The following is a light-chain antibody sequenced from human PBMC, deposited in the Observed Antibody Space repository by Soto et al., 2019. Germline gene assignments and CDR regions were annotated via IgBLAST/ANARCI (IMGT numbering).Light chain of an antibody. CDR2: TAS. V-gene: IGKV1-39*01. Sequence: DIQMTQSPSSLSASVGDRVTITFRASQSIGHFLSWFQQRPGKAPKVLIYTASSLSSGVASRFRGSGSGTDFTLTISSLQPEDFATYYCQQSYSTFLKFGGGTKVDIK. CDR3: QQSYSTFLK. J-gene: IGKJ4*01. CDR1: QSIGHF.